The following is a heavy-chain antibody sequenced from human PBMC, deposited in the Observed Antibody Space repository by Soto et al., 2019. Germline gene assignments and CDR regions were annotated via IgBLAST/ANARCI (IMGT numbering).Heavy chain of an antibody. CDR2: IIPIFGTA. CDR1: GGTFSSYA. Sequence: SVKVSCKASGGTFSSYAISWVRQAPGQGLEWMGGIIPIFGTANYAQKFQGRVTITADESTSTAYMELSSLRSEDTAVYYCARSETAHVLRFSEWLNTQYYYYYGMDVWGQGTTVTVSS. J-gene: IGHJ6*02. V-gene: IGHV1-69*13. D-gene: IGHD3-3*01. CDR3: ARSETAHVLRFSEWLNTQYYYYYGMDV.